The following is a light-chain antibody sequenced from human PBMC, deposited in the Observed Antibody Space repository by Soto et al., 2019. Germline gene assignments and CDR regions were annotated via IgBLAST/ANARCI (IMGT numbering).Light chain of an antibody. CDR1: SSNIGAPYV. Sequence: QSALTQPPSVSGAPGQRVTISCTGSSSNIGAPYVVHWYQQLPGTAPKLLIYDDSDRPSGVPDRFSGSKSGTSASLAITGLQAEDEADYYCQSYDRTLSCVVFGGGTKLTVL. CDR3: QSYDRTLSCVV. J-gene: IGLJ3*02. CDR2: DDS. V-gene: IGLV1-40*01.